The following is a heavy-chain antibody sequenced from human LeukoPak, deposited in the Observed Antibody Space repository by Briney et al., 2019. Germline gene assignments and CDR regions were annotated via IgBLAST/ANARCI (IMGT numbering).Heavy chain of an antibody. J-gene: IGHJ3*02. CDR2: IRSKANGYTT. D-gene: IGHD2-15*01. V-gene: IGHV3-73*01. CDR3: TRLAGGDAFDI. Sequence: GGSLRLSCAASGVTFSGSAMHWVRQASGKGLEWVGRIRSKANGYTTAYGASVKGRFTISRDDSQRATYVQMNSLKIEDTAVYYCTRLAGGDAFDIWGPGTMVTVSS. CDR1: GVTFSGSA.